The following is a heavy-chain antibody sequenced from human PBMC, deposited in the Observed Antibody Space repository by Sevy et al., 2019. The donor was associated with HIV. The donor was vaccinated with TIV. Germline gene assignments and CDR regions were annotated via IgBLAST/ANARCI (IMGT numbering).Heavy chain of an antibody. Sequence: GGSLRLSCTTSGFIFADYAVSWFRQAPGKGLEWVAFIRSKAYGETTEYAPSVKGRFTISRDDSKTIAYLQMNSLKTGDTAVYYGSSGPYYMDVWGTGTTVTVSS. CDR1: GFIFADYA. CDR3: SSGPYYMDV. CDR2: IRSKAYGETT. J-gene: IGHJ6*03. V-gene: IGHV3-49*03.